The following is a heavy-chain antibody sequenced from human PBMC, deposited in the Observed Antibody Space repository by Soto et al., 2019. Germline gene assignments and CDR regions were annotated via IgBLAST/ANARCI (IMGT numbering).Heavy chain of an antibody. J-gene: IGHJ4*02. D-gene: IGHD6-19*01. Sequence: SETLSLTCTVSGGSISSSSYYWVWIRHPPGKGLEWIGSIYYSGSTYYNPSLKSRVTISVDTSKNQFSLKLSSVTAADTAVYYCARQYVVAGFYYFDYWGQGTLVTVSS. CDR1: GGSISSSSYY. CDR3: ARQYVVAGFYYFDY. CDR2: IYYSGST. V-gene: IGHV4-39*01.